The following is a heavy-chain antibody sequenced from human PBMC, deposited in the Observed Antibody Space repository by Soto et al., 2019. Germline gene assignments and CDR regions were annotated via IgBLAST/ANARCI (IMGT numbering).Heavy chain of an antibody. Sequence: ASVKVSCKASGYTFTSYGISWVRQAPGQGFEWMGWISPYNGNTKYAEKVRGRVTLTTDISTSTTYMEVRSLRSDDTAVYYCARDRITIFDRDDMDVRRQGTTVTVSS. J-gene: IGHJ6*02. CDR2: ISPYNGNT. CDR1: GYTFTSYG. V-gene: IGHV1-18*01. D-gene: IGHD3-3*01. CDR3: ARDRITIFDRDDMDV.